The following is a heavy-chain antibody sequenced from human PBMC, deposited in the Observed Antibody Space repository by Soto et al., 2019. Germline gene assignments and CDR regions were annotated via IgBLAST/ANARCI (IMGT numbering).Heavy chain of an antibody. D-gene: IGHD4-17*01. CDR3: ASPMTTACYYYGMDV. J-gene: IGHJ6*02. V-gene: IGHV4-34*01. Sequence: PSETLSLTCAVYGGSFSGYYWSWIRQPPGKGLEWIGEINHSGSTNYNPSLKSRVTISVDTSKNQFSLKLSSVTAAVTAVYYCASPMTTACYYYGMDVWGQGTTVTVSS. CDR1: GGSFSGYY. CDR2: INHSGST.